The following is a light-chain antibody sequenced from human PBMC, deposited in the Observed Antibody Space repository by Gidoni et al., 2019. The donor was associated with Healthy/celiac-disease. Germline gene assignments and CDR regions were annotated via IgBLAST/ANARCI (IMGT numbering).Light chain of an antibody. V-gene: IGKV3-11*01. J-gene: IGKJ4*01. CDR1: QSVSSY. CDR3: QQRSNWPALT. Sequence: EIVLTQSPATLSLSPGKRATLACSASQSVSSYFAWYQKKPGQAPRLLIYDASNRATGILARFSGSGSWTDFTLTIIILEPEDFAVYYCQQRSNWPALTFGGGTKVEIK. CDR2: DAS.